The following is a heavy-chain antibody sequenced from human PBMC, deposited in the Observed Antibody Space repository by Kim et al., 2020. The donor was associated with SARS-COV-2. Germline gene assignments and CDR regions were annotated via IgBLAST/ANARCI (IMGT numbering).Heavy chain of an antibody. Sequence: SETLSLTCTVSGGSISSGGYYWSWIRQHPGKGLEWIGYIYYSGSTYYNPSLKSRVTISVDTSKNQFSLKLSSVTAADTAVYYCARAPVLRFLEWLPGWFDPWGQGTLVTVSS. J-gene: IGHJ5*02. D-gene: IGHD3-3*01. V-gene: IGHV4-31*03. CDR2: IYYSGST. CDR3: ARAPVLRFLEWLPGWFDP. CDR1: GGSISSGGYY.